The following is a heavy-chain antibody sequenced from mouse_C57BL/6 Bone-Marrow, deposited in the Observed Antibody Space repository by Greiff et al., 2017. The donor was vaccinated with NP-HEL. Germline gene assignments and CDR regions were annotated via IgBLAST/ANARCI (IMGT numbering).Heavy chain of an antibody. CDR1: GFTFSSYG. CDR3: ARHDYYGSHFDY. J-gene: IGHJ2*01. CDR2: ISSGGSYT. Sequence: DVKLVESGGDLVKPGGSLKLSCAASGFTFSSYGMSWVRQTPDKRLEWVATISSGGSYTYYPDSVKGRFTISRDNAKNTLYLQMSSLKSEDTAMYYCARHDYYGSHFDYWGQGTTLTVSS. D-gene: IGHD1-1*01. V-gene: IGHV5-6*02.